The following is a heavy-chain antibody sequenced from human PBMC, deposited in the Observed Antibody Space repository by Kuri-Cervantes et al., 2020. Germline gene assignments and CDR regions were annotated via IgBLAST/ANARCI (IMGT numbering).Heavy chain of an antibody. V-gene: IGHV1-58*02. CDR2: IVVGSGNT. Sequence: SVKVSCKASGYTFTSYGISWVRQAPGQRLEWIGWIVVGSGNTNYAQKFQERVTITRDMSTSTAYMELSSLRSEDTAVYYCAAGHSGSYEGASDYWGQGTLVTVSS. D-gene: IGHD1-26*01. CDR3: AAGHSGSYEGASDY. CDR1: GYTFTSYG. J-gene: IGHJ4*02.